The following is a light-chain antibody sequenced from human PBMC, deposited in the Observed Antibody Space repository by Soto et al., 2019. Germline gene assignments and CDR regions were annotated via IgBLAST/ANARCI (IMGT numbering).Light chain of an antibody. CDR2: AAS. V-gene: IGKV1-39*01. CDR1: QSISSY. Sequence: DVKMTQSPSSLSASVGDRVTITCRASQSISSYLNWYQQKPGKAPKLLINAASTLQSGVPSRFSGSGSGTDFTLTISSLQPEDFATYYCQQSYSTPRTFGQGTKVAIK. J-gene: IGKJ1*01. CDR3: QQSYSTPRT.